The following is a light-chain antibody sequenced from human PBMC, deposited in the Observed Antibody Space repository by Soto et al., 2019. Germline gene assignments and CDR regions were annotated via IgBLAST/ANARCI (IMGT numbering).Light chain of an antibody. CDR1: SSDVGGYNY. Sequence: QSALTQPPSASGPPGQSVTISCTGTSSDVGGYNYVSWYQQHPGKAPKLMIYDVSKRPSGVPDRFSGSKSGNTASLTVSGLQAEDEADYYCSSYVGSNNFVFGTGTKLTVL. CDR3: SSYVGSNNFV. CDR2: DVS. J-gene: IGLJ1*01. V-gene: IGLV2-8*01.